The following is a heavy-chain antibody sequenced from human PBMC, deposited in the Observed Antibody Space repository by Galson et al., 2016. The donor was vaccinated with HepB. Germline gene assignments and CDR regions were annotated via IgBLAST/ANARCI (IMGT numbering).Heavy chain of an antibody. CDR2: IRSKPNKYAT. D-gene: IGHD1-26*01. CDR1: GLPFSATG. Sequence: SLRLSCAASGLPFSATGFHWVRQAPGKGLEWVGRIRSKPNKYATIYAESVKGRFKIPRDDSKNTTYLQMSNLETDDTAVYYCTKHTRGWFDPWGQGTLVTVSS. CDR3: TKHTRGWFDP. J-gene: IGHJ5*02. V-gene: IGHV3-73*01.